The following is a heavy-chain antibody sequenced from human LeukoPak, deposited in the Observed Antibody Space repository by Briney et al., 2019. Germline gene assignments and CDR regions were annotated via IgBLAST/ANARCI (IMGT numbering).Heavy chain of an antibody. J-gene: IGHJ4*02. D-gene: IGHD3-16*01. CDR1: GFTFRSYG. CDR3: TRDGWGGSYLDY. Sequence: GGSLRLSCAASGFTFRSYGMHWVRQAPGKGLEWVAVISYDGNNKYYADSVKGRFTISRDNSKSTLYLQMNSLKTEDTAVYYCTRDGWGGSYLDYWGQGTLVTVSS. CDR2: ISYDGNNK. V-gene: IGHV3-30*03.